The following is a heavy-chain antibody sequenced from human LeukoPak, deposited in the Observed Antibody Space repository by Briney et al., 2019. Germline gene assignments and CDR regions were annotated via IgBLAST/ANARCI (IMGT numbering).Heavy chain of an antibody. CDR3: ARDKYVRGVIISSSPRAPFDY. D-gene: IGHD3-10*02. V-gene: IGHV3-33*01. CDR1: GFTFSSYG. CDR2: IWYDGSNK. J-gene: IGHJ4*02. Sequence: PGRSLRLSCAASGFTFSSYGMHWVRQAPGKGLEWVAVIWYDGSNKYYADSVKGRFTISRDNSKNTLYLQMKSLRAEDTAVYYCARDKYVRGVIISSSPRAPFDYWGQGTLVTVSS.